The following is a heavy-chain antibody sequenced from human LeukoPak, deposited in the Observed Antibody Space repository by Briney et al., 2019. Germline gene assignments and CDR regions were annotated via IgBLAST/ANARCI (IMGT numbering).Heavy chain of an antibody. D-gene: IGHD6-19*01. CDR1: GFTFSSYW. Sequence: GGSLRLSCAASGFTFSSYWMHWVRQAPGKGLVWVSRINSDGSSTSYADSVKGRFTISRDNAKNTLYLQMNSLRAEDTAVYYCARPYSSGWDNWFDPWGQGTLVTVSS. CDR3: ARPYSSGWDNWFDP. J-gene: IGHJ5*02. CDR2: INSDGSST. V-gene: IGHV3-74*01.